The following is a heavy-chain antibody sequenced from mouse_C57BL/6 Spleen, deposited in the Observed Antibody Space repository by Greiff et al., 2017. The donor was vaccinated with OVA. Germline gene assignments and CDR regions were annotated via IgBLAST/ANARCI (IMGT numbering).Heavy chain of an antibody. D-gene: IGHD4-1*02. CDR3: ARYTTGPFDY. CDR1: GFTFTDYY. V-gene: IGHV7-3*01. J-gene: IGHJ2*01. Sequence: EVKLMESGGGLVQPGGSLSLSCAASGFTFTDYYMSWVRQPPGKALEWLGFIRNKANGYTTEYSASVKGRFTISRDNSQSILYLQMNALRAEDSATYYCARYTTGPFDYWGQGTTLTVSS. CDR2: IRNKANGYTT.